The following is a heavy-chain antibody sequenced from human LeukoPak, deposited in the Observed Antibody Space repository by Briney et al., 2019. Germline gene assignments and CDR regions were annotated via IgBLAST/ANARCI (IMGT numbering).Heavy chain of an antibody. J-gene: IGHJ4*02. V-gene: IGHV4-39*07. CDR1: GGSISSSSYY. CDR3: ARDPARRGFDY. D-gene: IGHD1-14*01. Sequence: SETLSLTCTVSGGSISSSSYYWGWIRQPPGKGLEWIGSIYYSGSTYYNPSLKSRVTISVDTSKNQFSLKLSSVTAADTAVYYCARDPARRGFDYWGQGTPVTVSS. CDR2: IYYSGST.